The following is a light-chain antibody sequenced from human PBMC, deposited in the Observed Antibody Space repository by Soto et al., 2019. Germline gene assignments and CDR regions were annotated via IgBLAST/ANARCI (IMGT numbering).Light chain of an antibody. CDR3: KQYNNWPLT. CDR2: GAS. Sequence: EIVMTQSPATLSVSPGERSTLSCRSSQSVSSNLAWYQQKPGQAPRLLIYGASTRATGIPARFSGSGSGTEFTLTISSLQSEDFEVYYCKQYNNWPLTFGGGTKVELK. J-gene: IGKJ4*01. V-gene: IGKV3D-15*01. CDR1: QSVSSN.